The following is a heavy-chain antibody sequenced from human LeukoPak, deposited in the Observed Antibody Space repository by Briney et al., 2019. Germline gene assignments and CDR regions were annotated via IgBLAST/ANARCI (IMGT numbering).Heavy chain of an antibody. CDR3: ARESIAAAAEY. CDR2: INHSGST. Sequence: PSETLSLTCAVYGGSFSGYYWSWIRQPPGKGLEWIGEINHSGSTNYNPPHKRRVTISVATSTNQFSLKLSSVPAADTAVYYCARESIAAAAEYWGQGTLVTVSS. D-gene: IGHD6-13*01. V-gene: IGHV4-34*01. J-gene: IGHJ1*01. CDR1: GGSFSGYY.